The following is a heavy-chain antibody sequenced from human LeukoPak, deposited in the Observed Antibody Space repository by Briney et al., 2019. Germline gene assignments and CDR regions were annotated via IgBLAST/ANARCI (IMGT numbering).Heavy chain of an antibody. CDR1: GGSISSSSYY. CDR2: IYYSGNS. CDR3: ARHESYYYDSSGPGFDY. Sequence: SETQSLTCTVSGGSISSSSYYWGWIRQHPGKGLEWIGSIYYSGNSYYNPSLKSRVTISVDTSKNQFSLKLSSVTAADTAVYYCARHESYYYDSSGPGFDYWGQGTLVTVSS. V-gene: IGHV4-39*01. J-gene: IGHJ4*02. D-gene: IGHD3-22*01.